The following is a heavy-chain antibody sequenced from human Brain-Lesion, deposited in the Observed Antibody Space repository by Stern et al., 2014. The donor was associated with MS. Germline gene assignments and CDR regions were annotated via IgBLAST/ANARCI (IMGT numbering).Heavy chain of an antibody. CDR2: SDHSGST. Sequence: VQLVESGPGLVKPSGTLSLTCAVSGGSISSSNWWSWVRQSPGKGLEWIGESDHSGSTIYNPSLKSRVTVSVDKSKQRFPLNLRSVTAADTAVYFCARFPASRPHVFDSWGQGTLVTVSS. D-gene: IGHD6-13*01. CDR3: ARFPASRPHVFDS. V-gene: IGHV4-4*02. J-gene: IGHJ4*02. CDR1: GGSISSSNW.